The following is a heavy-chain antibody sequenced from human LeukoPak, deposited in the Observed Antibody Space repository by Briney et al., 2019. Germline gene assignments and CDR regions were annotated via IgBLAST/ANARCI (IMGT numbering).Heavy chain of an antibody. J-gene: IGHJ4*02. CDR3: ARGDLYSSSWYN. V-gene: IGHV4-30-4*08. CDR2: IYYSGST. CDR1: GGSISSGDNY. D-gene: IGHD6-13*01. Sequence: SQTLSLTCTVSGGSISSGDNYWSWIRQPPGKGLEWIGYIYYSGSTYYNPSLKSRVAISVDTSKNQFSLKMSSMSAADTAVNYCARGDLYSSSWYNWGQGTLVTVSS.